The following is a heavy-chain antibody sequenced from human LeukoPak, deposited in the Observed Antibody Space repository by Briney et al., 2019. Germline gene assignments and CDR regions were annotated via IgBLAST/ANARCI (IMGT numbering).Heavy chain of an antibody. Sequence: ASVKVSCRASGYTVTNYDLIWVRQVTGQGLEWMGWMNSNGGNTDYAQKFQGRVTMTRNTSISTAYTELRSLTPEDTAVYYCATVGDSGSGTYCDYWGQGTQVTVS. V-gene: IGHV1-8*01. CDR2: MNSNGGNT. J-gene: IGHJ4*02. CDR1: GYTVTNYD. CDR3: ATVGDSGSGTYCDY. D-gene: IGHD3-10*01.